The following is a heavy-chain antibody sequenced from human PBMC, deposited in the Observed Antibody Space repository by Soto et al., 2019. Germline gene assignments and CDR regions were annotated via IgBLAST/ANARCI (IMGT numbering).Heavy chain of an antibody. V-gene: IGHV4-31*03. CDR1: GVSVTSGGFF. CDR2: ISYSGSA. CDR3: ARLLCSGNSCSLGGGFDI. Sequence: VLLQESGPGLVEPSQTLSLTCTVSGVSVTSGGFFWSWIRHHPAKGLEWIGYISYSGSAYYSPSSKSRVSIAADTSSNQFSLRLTSLTAADTAVYFCARLLCSGNSCSLGGGFDIWGQGTTVTVSS. D-gene: IGHD2-2*01. J-gene: IGHJ3*02.